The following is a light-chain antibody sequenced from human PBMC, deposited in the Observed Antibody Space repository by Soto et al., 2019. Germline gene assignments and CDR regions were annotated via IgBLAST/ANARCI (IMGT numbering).Light chain of an antibody. V-gene: IGKV1-5*03. CDR1: QSISSW. J-gene: IGKJ1*01. CDR3: QQYTSYRT. Sequence: DIQMTQSPSTLSASVGDRVTITCRASQSISSWLAWYKQKPGKAPKLLIYKASSLESGVPSRFSGSGSGTEFTLTISRLQPDDFATYYSQQYTSYRTFGQGTQVELK. CDR2: KAS.